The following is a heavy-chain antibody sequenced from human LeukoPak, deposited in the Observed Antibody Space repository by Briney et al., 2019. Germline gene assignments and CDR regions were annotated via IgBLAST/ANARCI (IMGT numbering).Heavy chain of an antibody. CDR1: GFTFSSYG. CDR2: ISYDGSNK. J-gene: IGHJ4*02. CDR3: AKGVSEMAAIYFDY. Sequence: PGRSLRLSCAASGFTFSSYGMHWVRQAPGKGLEGVAVISYDGSNKYYADSVKGRFTISRDNSKNTLYLQMNSLRAEDTAVYYSAKGVSEMAAIYFDYWGQGNLVTVSS. V-gene: IGHV3-30*18. D-gene: IGHD5-24*01.